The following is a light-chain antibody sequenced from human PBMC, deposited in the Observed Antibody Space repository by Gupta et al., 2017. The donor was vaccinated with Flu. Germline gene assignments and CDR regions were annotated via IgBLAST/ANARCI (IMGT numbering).Light chain of an antibody. CDR2: GAS. Sequence: ELVLTQSPGTLSLSPGERATLSCRSSQSVNHNLLTWCQQKPGQAPRRLIYGASSRATGIPDRIIGSGSCTDFTLTIRRLVPEDFAVDYCRQYGISLYTFGQGTKLEIK. CDR3: RQYGISLYT. J-gene: IGKJ2*01. CDR1: QSVNHNL. V-gene: IGKV3-20*01.